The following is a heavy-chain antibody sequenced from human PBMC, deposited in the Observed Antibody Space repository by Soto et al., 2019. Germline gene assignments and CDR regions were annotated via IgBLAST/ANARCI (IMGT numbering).Heavy chain of an antibody. J-gene: IGHJ3*02. CDR3: VRDHMGAVDI. V-gene: IGHV3-48*02. CDR1: GFTFSSYA. CDR2: ISVGGASI. D-gene: IGHD2-21*01. Sequence: EVQLVESGGGLVQPGGSLRVSCVASGFTFSSYALNWVRQAPGKGLEWVSYISVGGASIFYADSVKGRFTISIGDATKSRYLQMDSLRDEDMTVYYTVRDHMGAVDIWGQGTMVTVSS.